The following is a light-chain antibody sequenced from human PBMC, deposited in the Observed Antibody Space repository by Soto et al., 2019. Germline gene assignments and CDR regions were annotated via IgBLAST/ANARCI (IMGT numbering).Light chain of an antibody. CDR1: QTVGSN. Sequence: EIVLTQSPVTLSVSPGDGASLSCRASQTVGSNLAWYQQKPGQAPRLLIYGASTRATGVPVRFSGSGSGTEFTLTIDNLQSDDFAVYYCQQHLAWPVTFGQGT. V-gene: IGKV3-15*01. CDR2: GAS. CDR3: QQHLAWPVT. J-gene: IGKJ2*01.